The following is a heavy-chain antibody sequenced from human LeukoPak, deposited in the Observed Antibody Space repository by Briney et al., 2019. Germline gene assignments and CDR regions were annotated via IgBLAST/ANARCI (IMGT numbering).Heavy chain of an antibody. CDR2: IKQDGSEK. CDR3: TREAAAGIDY. CDR1: GFTFSTYW. V-gene: IGHV3-7*01. D-gene: IGHD6-13*01. Sequence: TGGSLRLSCAASGFTFSTYWMSWVRQTPGKGLEWVANIKQDGSEKYYLDSVKGRFTISRDNAKSSLYLQMNSLRAEDTAVYFCTREAAAGIDYWGQGTLVTVSS. J-gene: IGHJ4*02.